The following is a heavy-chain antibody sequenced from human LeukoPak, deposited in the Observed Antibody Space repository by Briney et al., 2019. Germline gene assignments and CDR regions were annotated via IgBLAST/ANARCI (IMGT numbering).Heavy chain of an antibody. V-gene: IGHV4-34*01. CDR2: INHSGST. Sequence: SETLSLTCAVYGGSFSGYYWSWIRQPPGKGLEWIGEINHSGSTNYNPSLKSRVTISVDTSKNQFSLKVSSVTAADTAVYYCARLRAGRIKIDYWGQGTLVTVSS. J-gene: IGHJ4*02. CDR1: GGSFSGYY. D-gene: IGHD6-13*01. CDR3: ARLRAGRIKIDY.